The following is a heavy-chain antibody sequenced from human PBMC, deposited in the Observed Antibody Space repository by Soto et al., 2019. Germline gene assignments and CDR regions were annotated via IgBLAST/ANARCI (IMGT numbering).Heavy chain of an antibody. CDR1: GGSISSGGYY. J-gene: IGHJ4*02. V-gene: IGHV4-31*03. D-gene: IGHD3-22*01. Sequence: SETLSLTCTVSGGSISSGGYYWSWIRQHPGKGLEWIGYIYYSGSTYYNPSLKSRVTISVDTSKNQFSLKLSSVTAADTAVYYCARAGDYYDSSGYDYWGQGTLVTVSS. CDR3: ARAGDYYDSSGYDY. CDR2: IYYSGST.